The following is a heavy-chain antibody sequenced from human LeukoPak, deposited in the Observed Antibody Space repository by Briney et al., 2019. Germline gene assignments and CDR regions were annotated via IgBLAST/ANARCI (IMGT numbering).Heavy chain of an antibody. CDR2: IRYDGSNK. Sequence: GGSLLLSCAASGFTFSSYGMHGVRQAPGKGLEGVAFIRYDGSNKYYADSVKGRFTISRDNSKNTLYLQMNSLRAEDTAVYYCVKSEATVTPHWFDSWGQGTLVTVSS. CDR3: VKSEATVTPHWFDS. V-gene: IGHV3-30*02. CDR1: GFTFSSYG. J-gene: IGHJ5*01. D-gene: IGHD4-17*01.